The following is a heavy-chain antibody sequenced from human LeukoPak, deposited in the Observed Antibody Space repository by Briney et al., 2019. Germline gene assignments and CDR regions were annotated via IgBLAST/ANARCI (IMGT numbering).Heavy chain of an antibody. D-gene: IGHD6-19*01. Sequence: ASVKVSCKASGYTFTSYAMNWVRQAPGQGLEWMGWINTNTGNPTYAQGFTGRFVFSLDTSVSTAYLQISSLKAEDTAVYYYARDAYPYSSHQGDYWGQGTLVTVSS. CDR1: GYTFTSYA. J-gene: IGHJ4*02. CDR3: ARDAYPYSSHQGDY. V-gene: IGHV7-4-1*02. CDR2: INTNTGNP.